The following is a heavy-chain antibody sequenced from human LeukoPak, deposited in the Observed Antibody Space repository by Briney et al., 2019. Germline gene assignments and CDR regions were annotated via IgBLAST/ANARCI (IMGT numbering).Heavy chain of an antibody. D-gene: IGHD3-22*01. CDR1: GGSISRGGYY. J-gene: IGHJ4*02. V-gene: IGHV4-31*03. CDR3: ARVNYYDSSGYYYQPYYFDY. Sequence: SQTLSLTCTVSGGSISRGGYYWSWIRQHPGKGLEWIGYIYYSGSTYYNPSLKSRVTISVDTSKNQFSLKLSSVTAADTAVYYCARVNYYDSSGYYYQPYYFDYWGQGTLVTVSS. CDR2: IYYSGST.